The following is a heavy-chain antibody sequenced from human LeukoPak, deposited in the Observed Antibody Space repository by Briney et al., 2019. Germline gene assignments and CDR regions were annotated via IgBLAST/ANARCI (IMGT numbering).Heavy chain of an antibody. CDR2: IYSGDST. D-gene: IGHD3-10*01. V-gene: IGHV3-53*01. Sequence: GGSLRLSCAASGFTFSNYGMHWVRQAPEKGLEWVSLIYSGDSTDYADSVKGRFTISRDNSKNTVYLQMNSLRAEDTAVYFCARWGYYGSGSYCFDYWGQGTLVTVSS. CDR1: GFTFSNYG. J-gene: IGHJ4*02. CDR3: ARWGYYGSGSYCFDY.